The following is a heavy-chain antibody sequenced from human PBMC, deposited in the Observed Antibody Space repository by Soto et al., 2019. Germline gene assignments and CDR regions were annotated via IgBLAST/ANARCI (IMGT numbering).Heavy chain of an antibody. CDR3: AKDLPGPGANTAMVTLLFDY. J-gene: IGHJ4*02. D-gene: IGHD5-18*01. Sequence: GGSLRLSCAASGFTFTSYAMNWVRLAPGKGLEWVSAISGSGYNTYYADSVKGWFTISRDNTKNTLYLQMNSLRAEDTAVYYCAKDLPGPGANTAMVTLLFDYWGQGTLVTVSS. CDR1: GFTFTSYA. V-gene: IGHV3-23*01. CDR2: ISGSGYNT.